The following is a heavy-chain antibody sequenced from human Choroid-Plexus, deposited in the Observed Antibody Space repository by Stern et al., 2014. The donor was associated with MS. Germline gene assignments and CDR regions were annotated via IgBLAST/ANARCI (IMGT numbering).Heavy chain of an antibody. CDR1: GFTFGSCA. CDR3: AKDRQYLTYFFDH. D-gene: IGHD2/OR15-2a*01. J-gene: IGHJ5*02. CDR2: VSHDGSYK. Sequence: MQLAESGGGVVQPGRPLRLSCVASGFTFGSCAMHWVRQAPGKGLEWVGGVSHDGSYKYYADSVKGRFTISRDNSQNTLYMQMSSLRPEDTAVYYCAKDRQYLTYFFDHWGQGSLVTVSS. V-gene: IGHV3-30*18.